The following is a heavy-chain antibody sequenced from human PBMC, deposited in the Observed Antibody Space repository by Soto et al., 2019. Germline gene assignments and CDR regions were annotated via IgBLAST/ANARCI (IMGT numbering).Heavy chain of an antibody. J-gene: IGHJ4*02. CDR2: IYPGDSDT. Sequence: EVQLVQSGTEVKKPGESLKISCKGSGYSFTSYWIGWVRQMPGKGLEWMGIIYPGDSDTRYSPSFQGQVTISADKSISTAYLQWSSLKASDTAMYYCARQVPGDCSSTSCYVDYWGQGTLVTVSS. V-gene: IGHV5-51*01. CDR1: GYSFTSYW. CDR3: ARQVPGDCSSTSCYVDY. D-gene: IGHD2-2*01.